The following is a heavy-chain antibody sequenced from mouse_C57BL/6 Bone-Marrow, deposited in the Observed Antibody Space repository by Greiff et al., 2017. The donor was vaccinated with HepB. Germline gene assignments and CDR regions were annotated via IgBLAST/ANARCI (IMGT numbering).Heavy chain of an antibody. D-gene: IGHD1-1*01. V-gene: IGHV1-19*01. CDR2: INPYNGGT. Sequence: VQLQQSGPVLVKPGASVKMSCKASGYTFTDYYMNWVKQSHGKSLEWIGVINPYNGGTSYNQKFKGKATLTVDKSSSTAYMELNSLTSEDSAVYYCAFITTVVRYWYFDVWGTGTTVTVSS. CDR1: GYTFTDYY. J-gene: IGHJ1*03. CDR3: AFITTVVRYWYFDV.